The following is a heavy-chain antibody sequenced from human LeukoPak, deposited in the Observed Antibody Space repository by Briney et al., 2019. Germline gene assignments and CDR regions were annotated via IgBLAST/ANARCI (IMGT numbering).Heavy chain of an antibody. Sequence: SADLFLPCIVSDGPITNYYWSWVRQPPAQGLEWIGYIYYSGSTNYNPSLKSRVTISADTSKKQFSLNLRSVTAADTAVYYCAREIDCSGGSCHEYWGQGMLVTVSS. J-gene: IGHJ4*02. CDR2: IYYSGST. CDR3: AREIDCSGGSCHEY. CDR1: DGPITNYY. V-gene: IGHV4-59*01. D-gene: IGHD2-15*01.